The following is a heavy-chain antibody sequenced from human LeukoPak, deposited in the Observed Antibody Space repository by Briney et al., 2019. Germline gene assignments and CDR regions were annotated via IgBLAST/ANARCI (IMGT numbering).Heavy chain of an antibody. Sequence: PGGSLRLSCAASGFTFSSYGMHWVRQAPGKGLEWVAVIWYDGSNKYYADSVKGRFTISKDGSKNTLYLQMNSLRPEDTAVYYCAKGRGQSYPHYYFDSWGQGTLVTVSS. D-gene: IGHD3-16*02. V-gene: IGHV3-30*02. J-gene: IGHJ4*02. CDR1: GFTFSSYG. CDR2: IWYDGSNK. CDR3: AKGRGQSYPHYYFDS.